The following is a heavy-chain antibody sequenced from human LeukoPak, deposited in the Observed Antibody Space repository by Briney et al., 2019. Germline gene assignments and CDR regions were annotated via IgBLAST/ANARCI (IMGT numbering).Heavy chain of an antibody. V-gene: IGHV3-30*02. D-gene: IGHD4-23*01. Sequence: GGSLRLSCAASGFTFTTYDMHWVRQAPGKGLEWVAFIQNDEIDKFYADSVKGRFTVSRDNSKNTLYLQMNSLRAEDTAVYYCAKERKLLPFDCWGQGTLVTVSS. CDR3: AKERKLLPFDC. J-gene: IGHJ4*02. CDR1: GFTFTTYD. CDR2: IQNDEIDK.